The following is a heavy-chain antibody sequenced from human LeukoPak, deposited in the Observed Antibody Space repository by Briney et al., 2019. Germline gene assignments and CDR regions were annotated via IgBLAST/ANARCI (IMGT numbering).Heavy chain of an antibody. CDR3: AKERRPYDYVWGSYRLIYYCNGMDV. D-gene: IGHD3-16*02. CDR1: GFTFSNYG. Sequence: PGGSLRLSCAASGFTFSNYGIHWVRQAPGKGLEWVAFIRYDGTNKYYADSVKGRFTISRDNSKNTLYLQMNSLRAEDTAVYYCAKERRPYDYVWGSYRLIYYCNGMDVWGQGTTVTVSS. J-gene: IGHJ6*02. CDR2: IRYDGTNK. V-gene: IGHV3-30*02.